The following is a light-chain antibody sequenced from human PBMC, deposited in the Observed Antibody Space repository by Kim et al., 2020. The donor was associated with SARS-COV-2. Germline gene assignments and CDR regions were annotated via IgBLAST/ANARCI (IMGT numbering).Light chain of an antibody. V-gene: IGKV3-20*01. CDR2: GAR. CDR3: QQYGTSPYT. CDR1: QSINNNQ. J-gene: IGKJ2*01. Sequence: EIVLTQSPGTLSLSPGERATLSCRASQSINNNQLAWCQQRPGQAPRLLIFGARSRPGGIPDRFSGSGSGTDFILTISRPEPEDFAVYYCQQYGTSPYTFGQGTKLEI.